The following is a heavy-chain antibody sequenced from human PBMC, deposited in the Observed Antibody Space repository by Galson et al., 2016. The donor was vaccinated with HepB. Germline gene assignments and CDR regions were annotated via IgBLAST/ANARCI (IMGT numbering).Heavy chain of an antibody. CDR3: AKDVGDIVATMDY. V-gene: IGHV3-30*18. Sequence: SLRLSCAASGFRFNNYGMHWVRQAPGKGLEWVAVISYDGSDKYYADSVKGRFTISRDKSKNTLYLQMNSLRAEDTAVYYCAKDVGDIVATMDYWGQGTRVTVSS. CDR1: GFRFNNYG. CDR2: ISYDGSDK. J-gene: IGHJ4*02. D-gene: IGHD5-12*01.